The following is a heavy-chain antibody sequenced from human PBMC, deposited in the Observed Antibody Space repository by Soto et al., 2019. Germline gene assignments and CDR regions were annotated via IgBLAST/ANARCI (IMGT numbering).Heavy chain of an antibody. CDR1: GGTFSSYA. CDR2: IIPIFGTA. J-gene: IGHJ4*02. CDR3: ARSYDYSNYVDY. D-gene: IGHD4-4*01. V-gene: IGHV1-69*13. Sequence: SVKVSCKASGGTFSSYAISWVRQAPGQGLEWMGGIIPIFGTANYAQKFQGRVTITADESTSTAYMELSSLRSEDTAVYYCARSYDYSNYVDYWGQGTLVTVSS.